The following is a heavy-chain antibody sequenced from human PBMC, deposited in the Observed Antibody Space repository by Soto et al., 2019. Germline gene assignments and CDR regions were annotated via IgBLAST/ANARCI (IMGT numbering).Heavy chain of an antibody. D-gene: IGHD4-17*01. CDR2: IYYSGST. V-gene: IGHV4-59*01. J-gene: IGHJ6*02. CDR1: GGSISSYY. CDR3: ARELHDYRHRGGMDV. Sequence: PSETLSLTCTVSGGSISSYYWSLIRQPPGKGLEWIGYIYYSGSTNYNPSLKSRVTISVDTSKNQFSLKLSSVTAADTAVYYCARELHDYRHRGGMDVWGQGTRVTVSS.